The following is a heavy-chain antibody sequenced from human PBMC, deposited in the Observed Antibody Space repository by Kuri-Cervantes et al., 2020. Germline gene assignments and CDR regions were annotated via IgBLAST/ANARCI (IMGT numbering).Heavy chain of an antibody. D-gene: IGHD3-22*01. V-gene: IGHV3-30*03. Sequence: GESLKISCAASGFTFSSYGMHWVRQAPGKGLEWVAVISYDGNKKYYADSVLGRFTISRDNAKKLVTLQMNGLRGEDTAVYYCSQCRCGLESCYSAGFGHWGAGVMVTVSS. J-gene: IGHJ4*02. CDR3: SQCRCGLESCYSAGFGH. CDR2: ISYDGNKK. CDR1: GFTFSSYG.